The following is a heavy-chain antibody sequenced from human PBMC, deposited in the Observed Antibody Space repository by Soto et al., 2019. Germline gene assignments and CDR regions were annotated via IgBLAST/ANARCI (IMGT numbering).Heavy chain of an antibody. D-gene: IGHD3-10*01. CDR1: GGSISSYY. CDR3: ARVGYYGSGSYYNVD. Sequence: QVQLQESGPGLVKPSETLSLTCTVSGGSISSYYWSWIRQPAGKGLEWIGRIYTSGSTNYNPSSKSRVTMSVDTSKTQFSLKLSSVTAADTAVYYCARVGYYGSGSYYNVDWGQGTLVTVSS. J-gene: IGHJ4*02. V-gene: IGHV4-4*07. CDR2: IYTSGST.